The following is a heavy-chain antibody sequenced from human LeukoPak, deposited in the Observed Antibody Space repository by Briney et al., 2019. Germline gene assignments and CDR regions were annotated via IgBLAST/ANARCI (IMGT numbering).Heavy chain of an antibody. V-gene: IGHV1-69*05. Sequence: VASVKVSCKASGGTFSSYAISWVRQAPGQGLEWMGGIIPIFDTTNYAQKFQGRVTITTDESTSTAYMELSSLRSEDTAVYYCARGRDGYKFDYWGQGTLVTVSS. CDR3: ARGRDGYKFDY. CDR2: IIPIFDTT. D-gene: IGHD5-24*01. CDR1: GGTFSSYA. J-gene: IGHJ4*02.